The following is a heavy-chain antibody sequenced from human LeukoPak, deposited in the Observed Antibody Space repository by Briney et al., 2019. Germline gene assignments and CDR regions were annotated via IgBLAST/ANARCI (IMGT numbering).Heavy chain of an antibody. CDR1: GFIFSSYA. V-gene: IGHV3-30-3*01. CDR2: ISYDGSNK. J-gene: IGHJ6*02. CDR3: VRALDV. Sequence: GGSLRLSCAASGFIFSSYAMHWVRQAPGKGLEWVAVISYDGSNKYYADSVKGRFTISRDNAKNSLFLQMNSLRAEDTAVYYCVRALDVWGQGTTVTVSS.